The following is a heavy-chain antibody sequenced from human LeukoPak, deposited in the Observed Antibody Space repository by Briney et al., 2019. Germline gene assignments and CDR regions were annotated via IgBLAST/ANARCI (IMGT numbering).Heavy chain of an antibody. Sequence: PSETLSLTCTVSGYSISSGYYWGWIRQPPGKGLEWIGSIYHSGRTFYNPSLKSRVTISVDTSKNQFSLKLTSVTAADTAVYYCARILTNAVPSAHNGFDIWGQGTMLTVSS. CDR3: ARILTNAVPSAHNGFDI. V-gene: IGHV4-38-2*02. J-gene: IGHJ3*02. CDR1: GYSISSGYY. D-gene: IGHD6-19*01. CDR2: IYHSGRT.